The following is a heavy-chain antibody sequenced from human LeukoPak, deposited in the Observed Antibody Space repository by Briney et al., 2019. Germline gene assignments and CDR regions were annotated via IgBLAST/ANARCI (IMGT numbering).Heavy chain of an antibody. D-gene: IGHD5-12*01. CDR3: ASDIVATSGDF. CDR1: GFTFSDYY. V-gene: IGHV3-11*01. CDR2: ITSSGDDI. Sequence: GGSLRLSCAASGFTFSDYYMSWIRQAPGTGLEWVAYITSSGDDIYYADSVKGRFTISRDNAKNALFLRMSSLRVEDTATYYCASDIVATSGDFWGQGTLVSVSS. J-gene: IGHJ4*02.